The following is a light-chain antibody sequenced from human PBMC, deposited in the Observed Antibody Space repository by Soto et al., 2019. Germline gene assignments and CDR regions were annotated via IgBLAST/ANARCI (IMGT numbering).Light chain of an antibody. CDR3: SSYTSGSTLV. Sequence: QSVLTQPASVSGSPGQSITISCTGTSSDVGGYNYVSWYQQHPGKAPKLMIYDVSNRPSGVSNRFSGSKSGNTASLTISGLQAEDDADYYCSSYTSGSTLVFGGGTKVTVL. CDR2: DVS. V-gene: IGLV2-14*01. CDR1: SSDVGGYNY. J-gene: IGLJ2*01.